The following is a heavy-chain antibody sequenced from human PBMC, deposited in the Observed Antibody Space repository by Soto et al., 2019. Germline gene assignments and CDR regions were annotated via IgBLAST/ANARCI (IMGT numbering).Heavy chain of an antibody. Sequence: SVKVSCKAPGGTFSSYAISWVRQAPGQGLEWMGGIIPIFGTANYAQKFQGRVTITADESTSTAYMELSSLRSEDTAVYYCARQYYDSSGYFYYYYGMDVWGQGTTVTVS. D-gene: IGHD3-22*01. CDR1: GGTFSSYA. J-gene: IGHJ6*02. V-gene: IGHV1-69*13. CDR3: ARQYYDSSGYFYYYYGMDV. CDR2: IIPIFGTA.